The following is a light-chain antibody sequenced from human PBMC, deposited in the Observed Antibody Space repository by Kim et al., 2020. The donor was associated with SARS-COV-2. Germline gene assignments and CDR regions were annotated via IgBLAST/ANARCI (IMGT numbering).Light chain of an antibody. CDR1: SGHSSYA. J-gene: IGLJ2*01. CDR2: LNSDGSH. V-gene: IGLV4-69*01. CDR3: QTWGTGTVV. Sequence: QPVLTQSPSASASLGASVKLTCTLSSGHSSYAIAWHQQQPEKGPRYLMKLNSDGSHSKGYGIPDRFSGSSSGAERYLTISSLQSEDEADYYCQTWGTGTVVFGGGTQLTVL.